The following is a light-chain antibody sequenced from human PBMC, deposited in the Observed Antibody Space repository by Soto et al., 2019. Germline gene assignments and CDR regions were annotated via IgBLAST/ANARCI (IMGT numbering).Light chain of an antibody. V-gene: IGKV3-20*01. Sequence: ESLLTQSPGTLSLSPGERATLSCRASQSVSNSFFAWYQQKPGQAPRLLIYGVSSRATGIPDRFSGSGSGTDFTLTISRLEPEDFVVYYCQQYSTLPPTFGQGTKLEV. CDR3: QQYSTLPPT. J-gene: IGKJ2*01. CDR1: QSVSNSF. CDR2: GVS.